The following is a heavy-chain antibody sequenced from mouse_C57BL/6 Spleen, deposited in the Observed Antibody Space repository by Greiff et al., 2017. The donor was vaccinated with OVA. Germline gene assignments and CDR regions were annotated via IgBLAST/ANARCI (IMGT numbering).Heavy chain of an antibody. CDR3: ASFITTVVATRYFDV. J-gene: IGHJ1*03. V-gene: IGHV1-64*01. CDR1: GYTFTSYW. Sequence: QVQLQQPGAELVKPGASVKLSCKASGYTFTSYWMHWVTQRPGQGLEWIGMIHPNSGSTNYNEKFKSKATLTVDKSSSTAYRQLSSLTSEDSAVYYCASFITTVVATRYFDVWGTGTTVTVSS. D-gene: IGHD1-1*01. CDR2: IHPNSGST.